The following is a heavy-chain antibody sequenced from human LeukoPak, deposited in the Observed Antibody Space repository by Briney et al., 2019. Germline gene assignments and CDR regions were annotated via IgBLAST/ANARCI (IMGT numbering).Heavy chain of an antibody. CDR3: AKAGDFSNYVGYYYYMDV. J-gene: IGHJ6*03. Sequence: ETLSLTCAVYGGSFSGYYWSWIRQPPGKGLEWVSATSGSGGSTYYADSVKGRFTISRDNSKNTLYLQMNSLRAEDTAVYYCAKAGDFSNYVGYYYYMDVWGKGTTVTVSS. CDR1: GGSFSGYY. V-gene: IGHV3-23*01. D-gene: IGHD3-3*01. CDR2: TSGSGGST.